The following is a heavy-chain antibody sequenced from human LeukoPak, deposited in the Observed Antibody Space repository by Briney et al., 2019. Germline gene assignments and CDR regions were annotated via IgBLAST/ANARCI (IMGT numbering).Heavy chain of an antibody. CDR3: GRWGIEAAIDY. V-gene: IGHV3-7*01. CDR1: GFTFSPYW. D-gene: IGHD2-2*01. CDR2: VNPDGSET. Sequence: GGSLRLSCGTSGFTFSPYWMNWVRQAPGKGLEWVANVNPDGSETYYLDSVKGRFTISRDNVKNSLYLLMNSLRAEDTAVYYCGRWGIEAAIDYWGQGTLVTVSS. J-gene: IGHJ4*02.